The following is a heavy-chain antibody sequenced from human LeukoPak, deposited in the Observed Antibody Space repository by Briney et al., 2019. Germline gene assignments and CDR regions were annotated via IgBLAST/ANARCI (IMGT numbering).Heavy chain of an antibody. V-gene: IGHV3-23*01. J-gene: IGHJ6*02. D-gene: IGHD3-10*01. CDR3: AKDRQENLWFGELLYYYNYYGMDV. Sequence: GGSLRLSCAAFGFTFSSYAMSWVRQAPGKGLEWVSAISGSGGSTYYADSVKGRFTISRDNSKNTLYLQMNSLRAEDTAVYYCAKDRQENLWFGELLYYYNYYGMDVWGQGTTVTVSS. CDR2: ISGSGGST. CDR1: GFTFSSYA.